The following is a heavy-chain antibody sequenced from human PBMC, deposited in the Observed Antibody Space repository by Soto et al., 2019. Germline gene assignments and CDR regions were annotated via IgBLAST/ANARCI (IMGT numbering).Heavy chain of an antibody. CDR1: GGTFSSYA. J-gene: IGHJ4*02. CDR3: ARDRGQDYYDSREYFDY. CDR2: IIPIFGTA. Sequence: GASVKVSCKASGGTFSSYAISWVRQAPGQGLEWMGGIIPIFGTANYAQKFQGRVTITADESTSTAYMELSSLRSEDTAVYYCARDRGQDYYDSREYFDYWGQGTMVTV. V-gene: IGHV1-69*13. D-gene: IGHD3-22*01.